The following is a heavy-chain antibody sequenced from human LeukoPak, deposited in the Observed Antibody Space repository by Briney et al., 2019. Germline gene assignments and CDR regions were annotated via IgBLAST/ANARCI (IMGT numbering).Heavy chain of an antibody. CDR3: ARIPPHCSSTSCYHYYYYMDV. D-gene: IGHD2-2*01. CDR1: GFSLSTSGMC. Sequence: ESGPALVKPTQTLTLTCTFSGFSLSTSGMCVSWIRQPPGKALEWLARIDWDDDKYYSTSLKTRLTISKDTSKNQVVLTMTNMDPVDTATYYCARIPPHCSSTSCYHYYYYMDVWGKGTTVTVSS. J-gene: IGHJ6*03. V-gene: IGHV2-70*11. CDR2: IDWDDDK.